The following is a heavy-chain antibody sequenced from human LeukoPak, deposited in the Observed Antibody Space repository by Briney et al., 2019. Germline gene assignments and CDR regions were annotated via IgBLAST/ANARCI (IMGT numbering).Heavy chain of an antibody. D-gene: IGHD1-26*01. V-gene: IGHV3-23*01. CDR3: AKQHGGELAGYDFDY. CDR2: ITNDGGT. J-gene: IGHJ4*02. CDR1: GFTFSSYA. Sequence: GGSLRLSCAASGFTFSSYAMSWVRQAPGKGLEWVSGITNDGGTYYADSVQGWFTISRDNSQNTLYVQMNSLRADDTAVYYCAKQHGGELAGYDFDYWGQGILVTVSS.